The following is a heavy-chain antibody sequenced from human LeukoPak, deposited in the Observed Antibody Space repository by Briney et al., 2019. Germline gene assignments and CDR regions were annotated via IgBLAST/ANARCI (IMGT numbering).Heavy chain of an antibody. Sequence: GESLKISCQGSGYSFTSYWIGWVRQMPGKGLEWMGIIYPGVSDTRYSPSFQGQATLSADQSISPAYTQWTSTHASHTAMYYCAITPRPRTAARPSTSFWFDPWGQGTQVTVSS. V-gene: IGHV5-51*01. CDR1: GYSFTSYW. D-gene: IGHD6-6*01. J-gene: IGHJ5*02. CDR3: AITPRPRTAARPSTSFWFDP. CDR2: IYPGVSDT.